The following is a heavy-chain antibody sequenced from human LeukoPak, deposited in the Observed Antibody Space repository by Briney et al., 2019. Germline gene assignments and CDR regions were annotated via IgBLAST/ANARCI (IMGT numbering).Heavy chain of an antibody. J-gene: IGHJ5*02. CDR3: ARFSVVGAPPT. CDR2: INHSGST. D-gene: IGHD1-26*01. CDR1: GGTFSGYY. V-gene: IGHV4-34*01. Sequence: PSETLSLTCAVYGGTFSGYYWNWIRQPPGKGLEWIGEINHSGSTNYNPSLRSRVTMSVDTSKNQFSLKLSSVTAADTAVYYCARFSVVGAPPTWGQGTLVTVSS.